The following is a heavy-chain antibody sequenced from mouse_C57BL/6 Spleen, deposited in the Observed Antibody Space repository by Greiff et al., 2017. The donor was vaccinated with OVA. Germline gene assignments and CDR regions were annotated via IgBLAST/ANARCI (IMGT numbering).Heavy chain of an antibody. J-gene: IGHJ4*01. CDR2: IHPFDSDT. CDR3: AIEVDSEAIDY. D-gene: IGHD2-4*01. Sequence: VQLQQPGAELVKPGASVKVSCKASGYTFTSYWMHWVKQRPGQGLEWIGRIHPFDSDTNYNQKFKGKATLTVDKSSSTAYMQLSSLTSEDSAVYYCAIEVDSEAIDYWGQGTSVTVSS. CDR1: GYTFTSYW. V-gene: IGHV1-74*01.